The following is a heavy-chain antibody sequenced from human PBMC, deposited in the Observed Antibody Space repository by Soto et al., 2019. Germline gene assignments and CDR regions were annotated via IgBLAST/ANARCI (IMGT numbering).Heavy chain of an antibody. D-gene: IGHD3-22*01. V-gene: IGHV1-8*01. J-gene: IGHJ4*02. Sequence: SXKVSCKASGYTXTSYDMNWVRQATGQGLEWMGWMNPNSGNTGYAQKFQGRVTMTRNTSISTAYMELSSLRSEDTAVYYCARGLRAYYYDSRGPGYWGQGTLVTVSS. CDR2: MNPNSGNT. CDR1: GYTXTSYD. CDR3: ARGLRAYYYDSRGPGY.